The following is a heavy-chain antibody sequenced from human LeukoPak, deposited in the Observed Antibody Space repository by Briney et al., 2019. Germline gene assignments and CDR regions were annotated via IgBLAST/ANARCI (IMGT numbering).Heavy chain of an antibody. D-gene: IGHD3-9*01. CDR3: ARHGVRRHFVWLTRDAFDI. CDR2: IYYSGST. V-gene: IGHV4-59*08. J-gene: IGHJ3*02. CDR1: GCTISSYY. Sequence: PSETLSLTCTVSGCTISSYYWSWIRQPPGKGLEWIGYIYYSGSTNYNPSLKSRVTISVDTSKNQFSLKLSSVTAADTAVYYCARHGVRRHFVWLTRDAFDIWGQGTMVTVSS.